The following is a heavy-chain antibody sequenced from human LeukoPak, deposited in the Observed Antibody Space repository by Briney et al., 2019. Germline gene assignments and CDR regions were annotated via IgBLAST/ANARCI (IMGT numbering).Heavy chain of an antibody. CDR1: GYTFTSYD. D-gene: IGHD6-13*01. CDR3: ARGSGSSSWYNLLYYYMDV. CDR2: MNPNRGNT. J-gene: IGHJ6*03. V-gene: IGHV1-8*01. Sequence: GASVKVSCKASGYTFTSYDINWVRQATGQGLEWMGWMNPNRGNTGYAQKFQGRVTMTRNTSISTAYMELSSLRSEDTAVYYCARGSGSSSWYNLLYYYMDVWGKGTTVTVSS.